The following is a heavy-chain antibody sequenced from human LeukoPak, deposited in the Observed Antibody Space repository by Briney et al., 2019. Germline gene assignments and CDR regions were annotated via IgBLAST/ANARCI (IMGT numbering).Heavy chain of an antibody. D-gene: IGHD3-3*01. CDR2: IYPGDSDT. J-gene: IGHJ3*02. CDR1: GYSFTSYW. Sequence: GESLKISCKGSGYSFTSYWIGWVRQVPGKGLEWMGIIYPGDSDTRYSPSFQGQVTISADKSISTAYLQWSSLKASDTAMYYCAVLRITIFGVVSNDAFDIWGQGTMVTVSS. V-gene: IGHV5-51*01. CDR3: AVLRITIFGVVSNDAFDI.